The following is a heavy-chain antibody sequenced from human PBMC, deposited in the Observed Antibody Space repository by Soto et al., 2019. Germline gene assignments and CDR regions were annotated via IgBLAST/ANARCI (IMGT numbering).Heavy chain of an antibody. CDR1: GFTFSSYE. J-gene: IGHJ6*01. CDR2: ISSSGSTI. Sequence: EVQLVESGGGLVQPGGSLRLSCAASGFTFSSYEMNWVRQAPGKGLEWVSYISSSGSTIYYADSVKGRFTISRDNAKNSMYLQMNSLRDEATAVYYCARGRVRVVATISGHYGMDVWGQGTTVTVSS. CDR3: ARGRVRVVATISGHYGMDV. D-gene: IGHD5-12*01. V-gene: IGHV3-48*03.